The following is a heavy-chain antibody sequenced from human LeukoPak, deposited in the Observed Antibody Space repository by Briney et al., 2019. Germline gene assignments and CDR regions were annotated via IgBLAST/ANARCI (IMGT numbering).Heavy chain of an antibody. J-gene: IGHJ6*02. CDR2: IIPIFGTA. D-gene: IGHD5-18*01. CDR3: ARDKSGYSYGYDYYYYGMDV. V-gene: IGHV1-69*13. CDR1: GGTFSSYA. Sequence: SVKVSCKASGGTFSSYAISWVRQAPGQGLEWMGGIIPIFGTANYAHKFQGRVTITADESTSTAYMELSSLRSEDTAVYYCARDKSGYSYGYDYYYYGMDVWGQGTTVTVSS.